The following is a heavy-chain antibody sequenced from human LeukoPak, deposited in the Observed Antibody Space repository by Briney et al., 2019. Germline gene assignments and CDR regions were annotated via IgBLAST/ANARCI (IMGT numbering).Heavy chain of an antibody. CDR2: ISSSGSTI. J-gene: IGHJ4*02. CDR1: GFTFSSYA. CDR3: ARGGDSSSWLLPFDY. V-gene: IGHV3-48*04. D-gene: IGHD6-13*01. Sequence: GRSLRLSCAASGFTFSSYAMHWVRQAPGKGLEWVSYISSSGSTIYYADSVKGRFTISRDNAKNSLYLQMNSLRAEDTAVYYCARGGDSSSWLLPFDYWGQGTLVTVSS.